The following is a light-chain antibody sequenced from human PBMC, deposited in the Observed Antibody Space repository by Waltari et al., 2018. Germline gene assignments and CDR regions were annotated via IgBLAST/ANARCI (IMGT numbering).Light chain of an antibody. CDR3: YSSDSTGLRV. CDR1: ELPRKY. CDR2: EDT. V-gene: IGLV3-10*01. J-gene: IGLJ1*01. Sequence: SYELTQTPSVSVSPGQTARITCSGHELPRKYAYWFQQKSGQAPRLVIYEDTKRPSGIPGRCSGSSSGTVATLTITGAQVDDEADYYCYSSDSTGLRVFGGGTTVVVL.